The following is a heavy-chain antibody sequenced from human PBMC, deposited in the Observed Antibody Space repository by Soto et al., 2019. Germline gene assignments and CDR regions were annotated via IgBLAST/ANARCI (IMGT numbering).Heavy chain of an antibody. CDR1: GFTFSSYA. Sequence: EVQLLESGGGLVQPGGSLRLSCAASGFTFSSYAMSWVRQAPGEGLEWVSAISGSGGSTYYADSVKGRFTISRDNSKNTLYLQMNSLRAEDTAVYYCAKDVGSGWRPFDYWGQGTLVTVSS. V-gene: IGHV3-23*01. CDR3: AKDVGSGWRPFDY. CDR2: ISGSGGST. J-gene: IGHJ4*02. D-gene: IGHD6-19*01.